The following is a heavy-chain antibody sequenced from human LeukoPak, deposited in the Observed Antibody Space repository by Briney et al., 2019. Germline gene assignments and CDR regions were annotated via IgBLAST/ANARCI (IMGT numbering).Heavy chain of an antibody. CDR3: ARDGNGRFYY. CDR1: GYSISSGYY. V-gene: IGHV4-38-2*02. Sequence: PSETLSLTCTVSGYSISSGYYWGWIRQPPGKGLEWIGSIYHSGSTYYNPSLKSRVTISVDTSKNQFSLKLSSVTAADTAVYYCARDGNGRFYYWGQGTLVTVSS. J-gene: IGHJ4*02. CDR2: IYHSGST. D-gene: IGHD1-1*01.